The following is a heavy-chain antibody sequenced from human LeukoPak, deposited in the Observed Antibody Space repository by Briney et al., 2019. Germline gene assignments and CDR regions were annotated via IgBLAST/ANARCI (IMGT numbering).Heavy chain of an antibody. Sequence: ASVKVSCKASGYTFTGYYMHWVRQAPGQGLEWMGWINPNSGGTNYAQKFQGRVTMTRDTSISTAYMELSRLRSDDTAVYYCARRSLYCSSTSCYGSYYYYMDVWGKGTTVTISS. CDR3: ARRSLYCSSTSCYGSYYYYMDV. CDR2: INPNSGGT. CDR1: GYTFTGYY. V-gene: IGHV1-2*02. D-gene: IGHD2-2*01. J-gene: IGHJ6*03.